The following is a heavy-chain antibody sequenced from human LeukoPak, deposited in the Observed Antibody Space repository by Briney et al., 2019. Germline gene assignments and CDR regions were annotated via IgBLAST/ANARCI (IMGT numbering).Heavy chain of an antibody. CDR3: ARSYSSGWYGMVPWGSYYYYGMDV. V-gene: IGHV4-34*01. CDR2: INHSGST. D-gene: IGHD6-19*01. CDR1: GGSFSGYY. Sequence: SETLSLTCAVYGGSFSGYYWSWIRQPPGKGLEWIGEINHSGSTNYNPSLKSRVTISVDTSKNQFSLKLSSVTAADTAVYYCARSYSSGWYGMVPWGSYYYYGMDVWGQGTTVTVSS. J-gene: IGHJ6*02.